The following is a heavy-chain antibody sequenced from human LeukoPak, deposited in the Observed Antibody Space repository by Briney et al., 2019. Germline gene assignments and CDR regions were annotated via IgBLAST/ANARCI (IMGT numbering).Heavy chain of an antibody. Sequence: ASVKVSCKASGYTFTSYYMHWVRQAPGQGLEWMGIINPSGGSTSYAQKFQGRVTMTRDTSTSTVYMELSSLRSEDTAVYYCARDFFSAAGTFYFDYWGQGTLVTVSS. D-gene: IGHD6-13*01. CDR2: INPSGGST. CDR1: GYTFTSYY. J-gene: IGHJ4*02. V-gene: IGHV1-46*01. CDR3: ARDFFSAAGTFYFDY.